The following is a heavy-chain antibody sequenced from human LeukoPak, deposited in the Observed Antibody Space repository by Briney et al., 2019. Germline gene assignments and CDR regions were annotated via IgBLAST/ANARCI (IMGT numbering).Heavy chain of an antibody. V-gene: IGHV3-66*01. CDR2: LYSGDST. J-gene: IGHJ6*02. Sequence: GGSLRLSCAASGFTVSGNYMSWVRQPPGKGLEWVSLLYSGDSTYYADSVKGRFSISRDNSKNTLYLQMNSLRAEDTAVYYCASRDKGYYYGMDVWGQGTTVTVSS. CDR1: GFTVSGNY. CDR3: ASRDKGYYYGMDV. D-gene: IGHD5-24*01.